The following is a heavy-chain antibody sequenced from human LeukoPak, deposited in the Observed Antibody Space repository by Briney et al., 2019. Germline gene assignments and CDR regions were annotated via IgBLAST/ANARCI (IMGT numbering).Heavy chain of an antibody. J-gene: IGHJ4*02. CDR1: GYTFTANY. CDR3: ARGLTTVTFDC. D-gene: IGHD4-17*01. CDR2: INPNSGVT. Sequence: ASVTVSCKASGYTFTANYLHWVRQAPGQGLEWMGWINPNSGVTNYARQFQGRVTMTRDTSISTAYMELSRLRSDDTAVYHCARGLTTVTFDCWGQGTLVTVSS. V-gene: IGHV1-2*02.